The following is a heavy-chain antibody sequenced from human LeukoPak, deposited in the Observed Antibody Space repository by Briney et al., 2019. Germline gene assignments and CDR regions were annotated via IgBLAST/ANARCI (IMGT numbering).Heavy chain of an antibody. CDR2: IKSKSDGGTI. CDR3: TTRRQDGW. D-gene: IGHD2-15*01. V-gene: IGHV3-15*01. CDR1: GFTFSDAW. Sequence: PGGSLRLSCVGSGFTFSDAWMSWVRQAPGKGLEWVGRIKSKSDGGTIDYAAPVKGRFTISRDNSRNTLYLQMNSLKTEDTAVYYCTTRRQDGWWGQGTLVTVS. J-gene: IGHJ4*02.